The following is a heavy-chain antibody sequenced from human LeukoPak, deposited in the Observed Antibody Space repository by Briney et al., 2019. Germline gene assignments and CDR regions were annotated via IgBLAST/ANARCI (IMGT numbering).Heavy chain of an antibody. V-gene: IGHV1-8*01. CDR1: GYTFTSYD. Sequence: ASVKVSCKASGYTFTSYDINWVRQATGQGLEWMGWMNPNSGNTGYAQKFQGRVTMTRNTSISTAYMELSRLRSDDTAVYYCARDATLYYDYVWGSYRYFSYWGQGTLVTVSS. D-gene: IGHD3-16*02. CDR2: MNPNSGNT. J-gene: IGHJ4*02. CDR3: ARDATLYYDYVWGSYRYFSY.